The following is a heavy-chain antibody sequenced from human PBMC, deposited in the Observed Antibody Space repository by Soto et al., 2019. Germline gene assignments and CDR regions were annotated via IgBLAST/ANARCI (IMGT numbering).Heavy chain of an antibody. Sequence: QVQLQESGPGLVKPSQTLSLTCTVSGGSISSGGYYWSWIRQHPGKGLEWIGYIYYSGSTYYNPPLKSRVTISVDTSKNQFSLKLSSVTAADTAVYYCARCIAVAGTEWFDPWGQGTLVTVSS. CDR2: IYYSGST. D-gene: IGHD6-19*01. J-gene: IGHJ5*02. CDR3: ARCIAVAGTEWFDP. CDR1: GGSISSGGYY. V-gene: IGHV4-31*03.